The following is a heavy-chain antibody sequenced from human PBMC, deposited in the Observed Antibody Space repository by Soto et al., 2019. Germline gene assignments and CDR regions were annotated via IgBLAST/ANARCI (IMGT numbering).Heavy chain of an antibody. CDR2: IRYDGSNK. CDR1: GFTFSSYG. J-gene: IGHJ6*02. CDR3: ARTGRTDRHYYYSGMDV. D-gene: IGHD1-1*01. V-gene: IGHV3-33*01. Sequence: VQLVESGGGVVQPGRSLRLFCAASGFTFSSYGMHWVRQAPGKGLEWVAVIRYDGSNKYYADSVKGRFTISRDNSKNTLYLQMNSLRAEDTAVYYCARTGRTDRHYYYSGMDVWGQGTTVTVSS.